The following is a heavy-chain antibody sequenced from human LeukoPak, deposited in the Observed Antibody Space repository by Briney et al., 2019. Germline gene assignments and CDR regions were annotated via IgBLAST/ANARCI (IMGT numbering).Heavy chain of an antibody. V-gene: IGHV1-46*01. D-gene: IGHD3-10*01. Sequence: ASVKVSCKASGYTFTSYHMHWVRQAPGQGLEWMGIINPSGGSTSYAQKFQGRVTMTRDMSTSTVYMELSSLRSEDTAVYYCARDLYEQGVRGVIKAGINWFDPWGQGTLVTVSS. J-gene: IGHJ5*02. CDR2: INPSGGST. CDR1: GYTFTSYH. CDR3: ARDLYEQGVRGVIKAGINWFDP.